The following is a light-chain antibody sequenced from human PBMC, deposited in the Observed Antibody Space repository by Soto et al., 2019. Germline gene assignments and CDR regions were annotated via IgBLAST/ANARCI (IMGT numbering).Light chain of an antibody. CDR3: CSYADGSIYF. Sequence: QSALTRPASVSVSPGQSITISCTGTSRDVGAYDYVSWYLQYPDKAPQLLIYYVDHRPSGVSSRFSGSKSGNTASLTISGLQAEDEGDYYCCSYADGSIYFFGTGTKVTVL. CDR2: YVD. J-gene: IGLJ1*01. CDR1: SRDVGAYDY. V-gene: IGLV2-14*03.